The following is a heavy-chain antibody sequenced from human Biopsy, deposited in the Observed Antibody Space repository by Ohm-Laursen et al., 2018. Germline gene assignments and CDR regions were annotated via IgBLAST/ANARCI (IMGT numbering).Heavy chain of an antibody. CDR3: VREGLDCAGGTCYSGPLDL. V-gene: IGHV1-18*01. Sequence: SVKVSCKASGYSFTSYGMNWVRQAPGQGLEWVGWISPYFGNTNSTQKLQARVTLSTETSTDTAYMELRSLRYDDTAIYYCVREGLDCAGGTCYSGPLDLWGRGTLITVSS. D-gene: IGHD2-15*01. CDR2: ISPYFGNT. CDR1: GYSFTSYG. J-gene: IGHJ2*01.